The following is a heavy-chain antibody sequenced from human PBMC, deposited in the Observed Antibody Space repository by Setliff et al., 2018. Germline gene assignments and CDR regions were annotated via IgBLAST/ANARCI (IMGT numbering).Heavy chain of an antibody. J-gene: IGHJ4*02. CDR2: ISPGNGNT. CDR1: GYSFTSYT. CDR3: ARIGFGYYSTSGAWYFDN. D-gene: IGHD2-8*01. V-gene: IGHV1-3*01. Sequence: GASVKVSCKASGYSFTSYTIHWARQAPGQGLEWMGWISPGNGNTAYSQKIQDRVTITRDTSASTAYMALSSLRSEDTAVYYCARIGFGYYSTSGAWYFDNWGQGTLVTVSS.